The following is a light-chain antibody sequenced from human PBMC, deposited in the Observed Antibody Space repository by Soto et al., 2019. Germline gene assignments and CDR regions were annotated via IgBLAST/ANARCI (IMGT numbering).Light chain of an antibody. J-gene: IGKJ1*01. CDR2: WAS. CDR3: QQYYTNPRT. CDR1: QSVLYSSDNRNY. Sequence: DIVMTQSPDSLAVSLGERATVNCKSGQSVLYSSDNRNYLAWYQQKPGQSPKLLISWASTRESGVPDRFSGSGSGTYVTLTISSLQAEDVAVYFCQQYYTNPRTFGQGTKVEIK. V-gene: IGKV4-1*01.